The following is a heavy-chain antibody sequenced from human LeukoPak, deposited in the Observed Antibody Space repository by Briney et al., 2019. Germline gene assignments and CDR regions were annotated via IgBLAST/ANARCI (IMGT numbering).Heavy chain of an antibody. V-gene: IGHV4-34*01. CDR2: INHSGST. CDR1: GGSFSGYY. D-gene: IGHD3-3*01. J-gene: IGHJ6*02. Sequence: PSETLSLTCAVYGGSFSGYYWSWIRQPPGKGLEWIGEINHSGSTNYSPSLKSRVTISVDTSKNQFSLKLSSVTAADTAVYYCARGRSLRFLEWAPYYYYGMDVWGQGNTVTVSS. CDR3: ARGRSLRFLEWAPYYYYGMDV.